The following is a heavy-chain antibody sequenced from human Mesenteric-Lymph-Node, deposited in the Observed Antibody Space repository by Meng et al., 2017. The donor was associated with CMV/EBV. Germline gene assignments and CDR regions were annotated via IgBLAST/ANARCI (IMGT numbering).Heavy chain of an antibody. V-gene: IGHV4-59*01. D-gene: IGHD6-6*01. CDR3: AKGGASSIWFDP. J-gene: IGHJ5*02. CDR1: GGSISSYY. CDR2: IHYSGST. Sequence: GSLRLSCTVSGGSISSYYWSWIRQPPGRGPEWIGHIHYSGSTNYSPSLQSRVSISVDTSKNQFSLNVNSVTAADTAVYYCAKGGASSIWFDPWGQGTLVTVSS.